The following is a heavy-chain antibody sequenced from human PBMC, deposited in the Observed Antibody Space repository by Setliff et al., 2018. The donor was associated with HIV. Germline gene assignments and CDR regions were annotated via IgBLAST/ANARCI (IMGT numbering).Heavy chain of an antibody. CDR1: GGSISSGAYH. Sequence: SETLSLTCTVSGGSISSGAYHRSGIRQHPGKGLEWIGYIYYSGNTYYNPALKSRVTISVDTSKNQFSLKLSSVPAADTAVYFCARDRNYRHYYYYYMDVWGKGTTVTVSS. CDR3: ARDRNYRHYYYYYMDV. D-gene: IGHD1-7*01. V-gene: IGHV4-31*03. CDR2: IYYSGNT. J-gene: IGHJ6*03.